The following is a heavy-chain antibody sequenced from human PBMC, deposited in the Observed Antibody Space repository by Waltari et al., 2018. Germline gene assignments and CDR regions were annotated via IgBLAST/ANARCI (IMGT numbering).Heavy chain of an antibody. Sequence: QLQLQESGPGLVKPSETLSLTCTVSGGSISSSSYYWGWIRQPPGKGLEWIGSIYYSGSTYSTPSLKSRVTISVDTSKNQFSLKLSSVTAADTAVYYCARVGTYCSSTSCSHYFDYWGQGTLVTVSS. CDR1: GGSISSSSYY. J-gene: IGHJ4*02. CDR2: IYYSGST. CDR3: ARVGTYCSSTSCSHYFDY. V-gene: IGHV4-39*07. D-gene: IGHD2-2*01.